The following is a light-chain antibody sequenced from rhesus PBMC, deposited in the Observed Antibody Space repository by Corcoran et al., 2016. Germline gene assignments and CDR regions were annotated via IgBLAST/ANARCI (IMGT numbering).Light chain of an antibody. CDR1: QSLLYTPNNKNY. J-gene: IGKJ4*01. V-gene: IGKV4-1*01. Sequence: DIMMTQSPDSLAVSLGERVTIHCKSSQSLLYTPNNKNYLAWYQQKAGQTPKVLIYWASTRESGVPIVFPGMGSGTDFTLTISGLQAEDVGVYYCQQYDRPPLTFGGGTKVEIK. CDR3: QQYDRPPLT. CDR2: WAS.